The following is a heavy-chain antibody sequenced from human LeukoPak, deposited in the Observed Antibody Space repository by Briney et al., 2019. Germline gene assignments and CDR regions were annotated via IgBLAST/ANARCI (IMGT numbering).Heavy chain of an antibody. CDR2: FDPEDGET. J-gene: IGHJ4*02. CDR1: GYTLTELS. D-gene: IGHD5-12*01. V-gene: IGHV1-24*01. CDR3: ATSLSEDIVATITN. Sequence: ASVTVSFKFSGYTLTELSMHWVRQAPGKGREWMGGFDPEDGETIYAQKFQGRVTMTEDTSTDTAYMELSSLRSEDTAVYYCATSLSEDIVATITNWGQGTLVTVSS.